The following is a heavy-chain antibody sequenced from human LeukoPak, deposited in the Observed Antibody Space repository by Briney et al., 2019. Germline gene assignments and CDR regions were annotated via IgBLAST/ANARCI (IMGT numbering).Heavy chain of an antibody. D-gene: IGHD3-10*01. CDR1: GYSFSTYW. Sequence: GESLKISCKGSGYSFSTYWIGWVRQMPGKGLEWMGIIYSGDSDTRYNPSFRGQVTLSVDKSINTAYLQWSSLKASDTAMYYRGRSKGSGHMDVWGKGTTVTVSS. CDR3: GRSKGSGHMDV. J-gene: IGHJ6*04. V-gene: IGHV5-51*01. CDR2: IYSGDSDT.